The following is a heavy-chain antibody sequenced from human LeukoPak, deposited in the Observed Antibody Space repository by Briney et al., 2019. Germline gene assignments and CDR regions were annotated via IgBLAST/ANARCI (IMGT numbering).Heavy chain of an antibody. CDR1: GFTFSSYW. J-gene: IGHJ4*02. D-gene: IGHD6-25*01. V-gene: IGHV3-30*03. CDR2: IADDGKDK. Sequence: GGSLRLSCAASGFTFSSYWMSWVRQAPGKGLEWVAVIADDGKDKHYVESVKGRFTISRDNSKNTLYLQMNSLRVEDTAVYYCARDRLIAAAGYYFDYWGQGTLVTVSS. CDR3: ARDRLIAAAGYYFDY.